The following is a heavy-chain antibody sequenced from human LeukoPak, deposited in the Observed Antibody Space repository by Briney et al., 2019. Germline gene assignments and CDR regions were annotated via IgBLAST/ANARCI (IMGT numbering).Heavy chain of an antibody. V-gene: IGHV3-23*01. CDR2: ISGSGGST. Sequence: HPGGSLRLSCAASGFTFSSYAMSWVRQAPGKGLEWVSAISGSGGSTYYADSVKGRFTISRDNSKSTLYLQMNSLRAEDTAVYYCAKDSAAHSYYFDYWGQGTLVTVSS. CDR1: GFTFSSYA. D-gene: IGHD6-25*01. CDR3: AKDSAAHSYYFDY. J-gene: IGHJ4*02.